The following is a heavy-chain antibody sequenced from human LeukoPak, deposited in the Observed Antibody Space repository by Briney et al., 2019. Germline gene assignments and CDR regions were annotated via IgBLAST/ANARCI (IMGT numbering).Heavy chain of an antibody. V-gene: IGHV3-33*01. CDR1: GFTFSRYD. CDR2: IWHDGSNK. CDR3: SRGHYYNRSTLDS. D-gene: IGHD3-22*01. J-gene: IGHJ4*02. Sequence: GGSLRLSCAASGFTFSRYDMHWVRQAPGKGLEWVAVIWHDGSNKYYADSVKGRFTISRDNSNNTLFLQMDSLRAEDTAVYYCSRGHYYNRSTLDSWGQGTLVPVSS.